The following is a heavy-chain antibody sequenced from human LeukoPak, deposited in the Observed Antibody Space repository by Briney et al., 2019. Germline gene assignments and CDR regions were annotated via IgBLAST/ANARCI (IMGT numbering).Heavy chain of an antibody. Sequence: SETLSLTCTVSGYSISSGYYWGWIRQSPGKGLEWIGEIHHGGTTNYNPSFKSRVALSLDTSKNQFSLRLSFVTAADTALYYCARRSYNLSWRSNRYYFDYWGRGTLVTVSS. D-gene: IGHD1-14*01. CDR3: ARRSYNLSWRSNRYYFDY. CDR1: GYSISSGYY. CDR2: IHHGGTT. J-gene: IGHJ4*02. V-gene: IGHV4-38-2*02.